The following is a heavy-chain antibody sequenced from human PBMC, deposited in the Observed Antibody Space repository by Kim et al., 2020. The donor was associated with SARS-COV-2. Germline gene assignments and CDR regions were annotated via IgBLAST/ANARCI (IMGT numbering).Heavy chain of an antibody. Sequence: TPSLKSRVTIAVDTAKNQFSLRRSSVTAADTAVYYCARNVGYSSGWLPDYWGQGTLVTVSS. J-gene: IGHJ4*02. CDR3: ARNVGYSSGWLPDY. V-gene: IGHV4-59*01. D-gene: IGHD6-19*01.